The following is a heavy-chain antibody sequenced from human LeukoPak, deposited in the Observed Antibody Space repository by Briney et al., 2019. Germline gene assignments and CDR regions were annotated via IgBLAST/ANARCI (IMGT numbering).Heavy chain of an antibody. Sequence: GGSLRLTCAASGFTFSSYAMSWVRQAPGKGLKWVSTINDNGAGTYYADSVKGRFTISRDNSYNTVSLQMNSLRAEDTAVYYCAKALRPQGAMVLDYWGQGTLVTVSS. CDR1: GFTFSSYA. CDR3: AKALRPQGAMVLDY. V-gene: IGHV3-23*01. CDR2: INDNGAGT. D-gene: IGHD5-18*01. J-gene: IGHJ4*02.